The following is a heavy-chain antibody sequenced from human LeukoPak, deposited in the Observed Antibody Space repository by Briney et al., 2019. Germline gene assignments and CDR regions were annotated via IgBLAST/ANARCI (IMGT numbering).Heavy chain of an antibody. D-gene: IGHD5-18*01. CDR2: XNPNSGGT. CDR1: GYTFTGYY. Sequence: ASVKVSCKASGYTFTGYYMHWVRQAPGQGLEWMGXXNPNSGGTNYAQKFQGRVTMTRDTSITTAYMELSRLTSDDTAVYYCARTRGGYSYGYPGYFQHWGQGTLVTVSS. J-gene: IGHJ1*01. CDR3: ARTRGGYSYGYPGYFQH. V-gene: IGHV1-2*02.